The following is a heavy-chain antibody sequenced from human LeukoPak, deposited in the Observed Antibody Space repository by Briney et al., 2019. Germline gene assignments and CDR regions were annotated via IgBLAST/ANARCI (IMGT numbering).Heavy chain of an antibody. V-gene: IGHV4-39*01. CDR1: GGSISSSSYH. CDR3: ARRRLITMVRGVIIGAAFDI. Sequence: SETLSLTCTVSGGSISSSSYHRGWIRQPPGKGLEWIGSIYYSGTTNYNPSLKGRVTISVDTSKNQFSLKLSSVTAADTAVYYCARRRLITMVRGVIIGAAFDIWGQGTMVTVSS. J-gene: IGHJ3*02. CDR2: IYYSGTT. D-gene: IGHD3-10*01.